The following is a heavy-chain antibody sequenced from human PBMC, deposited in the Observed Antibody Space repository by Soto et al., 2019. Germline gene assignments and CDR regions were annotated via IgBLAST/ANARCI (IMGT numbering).Heavy chain of an antibody. J-gene: IGHJ4*02. CDR3: ARSVIAVDGYFDY. CDR1: GFTFSSYA. CDR2: ISYDGSNT. D-gene: IGHD6-19*01. Sequence: QVQLVESGGGVVQPGRSLRLSCAASGFTFSSYAMHWVRQAPGKGLEWVAVISYDGSNTYYADSVKGRFTISRDNSKNMLYLQMNSLRAEDTAVYYCARSVIAVDGYFDYWGQGTLVTVS. V-gene: IGHV3-30-3*01.